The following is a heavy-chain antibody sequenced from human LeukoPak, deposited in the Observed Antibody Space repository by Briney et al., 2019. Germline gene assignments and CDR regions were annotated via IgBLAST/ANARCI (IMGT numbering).Heavy chain of an antibody. Sequence: GGSLRLSCAASGFTFSRRGMHWVRQAPGKGLEWVAAISYDGSDKYYADFVKGRFTISRDNPKSTLFLQINSLRGEDTAVYYCAKDAATPALDYWGQGTLVTVSS. CDR1: GFTFSRRG. CDR3: AKDAATPALDY. J-gene: IGHJ4*02. V-gene: IGHV3-30*18. D-gene: IGHD2-15*01. CDR2: ISYDGSDK.